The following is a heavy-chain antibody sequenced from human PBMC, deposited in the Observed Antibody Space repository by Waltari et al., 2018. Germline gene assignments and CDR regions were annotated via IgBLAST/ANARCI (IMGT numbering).Heavy chain of an antibody. J-gene: IGHJ4*02. V-gene: IGHV1-46*01. CDR1: GYTFTSYY. CDR2: INPSGGST. Sequence: VQLVQSGAEVKKPGASVKVSCKASGYTFTSYYMHWVRQAPGQGLEWMGIINPSGGSTSYAQKFQGRVTMTTDTSTSTAYMELRSLRSDDTAVYYCARARKSSTAAGTWGQGTLVTVSS. D-gene: IGHD6-13*01. CDR3: ARARKSSTAAGT.